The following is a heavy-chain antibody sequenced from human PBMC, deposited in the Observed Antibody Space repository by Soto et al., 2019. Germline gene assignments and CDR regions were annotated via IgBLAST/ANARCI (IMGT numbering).Heavy chain of an antibody. D-gene: IGHD4-17*01. CDR1: GFPFSRHP. CDR3: AKDLGQWTTTEYYFDY. V-gene: IGHV3-30*18. CDR2: ISYDGRSA. J-gene: IGHJ4*02. Sequence: QVQLLESGGGVIQPGGSLRLSCAASGFPFSRHPMHWVRQAPGKGLEWLAVISYDGRSAYYSDSVEGRFTISRDNSKNTVYLEKDNLRGEDTAVYYCAKDLGQWTTTEYYFDYWGQGARVTVSS.